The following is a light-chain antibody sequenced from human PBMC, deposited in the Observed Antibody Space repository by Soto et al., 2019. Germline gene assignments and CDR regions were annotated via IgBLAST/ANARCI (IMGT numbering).Light chain of an antibody. CDR2: EVS. V-gene: IGLV2-14*01. J-gene: IGLJ1*01. Sequence: QSALTQPASVSGSPGQSITISCTGTSSDVGDYNYVSWYQQHPGKAPKLMIYEVSNRPSGVSTRFSGSKSGNTASLTISGVQAEDEADYYCSSYTSSSTLVFGTGTKVTVL. CDR3: SSYTSSSTLV. CDR1: SSDVGDYNY.